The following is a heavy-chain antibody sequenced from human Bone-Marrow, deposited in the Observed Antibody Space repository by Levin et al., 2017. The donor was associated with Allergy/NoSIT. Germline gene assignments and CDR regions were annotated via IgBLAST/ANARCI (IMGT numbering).Heavy chain of an antibody. D-gene: IGHD2-2*01. J-gene: IGHJ6*02. CDR3: ARDQDSTPWWSDIVVVPAAISPPRYYYGMDV. CDR1: GFTFSSYS. V-gene: IGHV3-21*01. CDR2: ISSSSSYI. Sequence: GESLKISCAASGFTFSSYSMNWVRQAPGKGLEWVSSISSSSSYIYYADSVKGRFTISRDNAKNSLYLQMNSLRAEDTAVYYCARDQDSTPWWSDIVVVPAAISPPRYYYGMDVWGQGTTVTVSS.